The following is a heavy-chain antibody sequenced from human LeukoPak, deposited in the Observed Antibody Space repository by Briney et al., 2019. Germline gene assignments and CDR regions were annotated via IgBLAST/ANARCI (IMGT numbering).Heavy chain of an antibody. J-gene: IGHJ4*02. Sequence: SETLSLTCTVSGGSISSSSYYWGWIRQPPGKGLEWIGSIYYSGSTYYNPSLKSRVTISVDTSKNQFSLKLTSVTAADTAVYYCATTRPDSGWYDYWGQGILVTVSS. CDR2: IYYSGST. V-gene: IGHV4-39*01. CDR1: GGSISSSSYY. CDR3: ATTRPDSGWYDY. D-gene: IGHD6-19*01.